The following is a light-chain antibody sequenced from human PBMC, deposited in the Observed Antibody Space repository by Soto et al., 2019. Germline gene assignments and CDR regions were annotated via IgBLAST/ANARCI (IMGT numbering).Light chain of an antibody. CDR3: QSYDSSLSGWL. J-gene: IGLJ3*02. Sequence: QSVLTQPPSVSGAPGQRVTISCTGSRSNIGAGYDVHWYQQLPGTAPKLLIYGNGNRPSGVPDRFSGSKSGTSASLAITGLQAEDEADYYCQSYDSSLSGWLFGGGTKLTVL. V-gene: IGLV1-40*01. CDR1: RSNIGAGYD. CDR2: GNG.